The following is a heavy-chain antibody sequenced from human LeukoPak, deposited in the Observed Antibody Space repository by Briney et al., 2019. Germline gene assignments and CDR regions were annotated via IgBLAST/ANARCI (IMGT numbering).Heavy chain of an antibody. CDR3: ARGVYYGSGSYYNPFDY. J-gene: IGHJ4*02. CDR2: MNPNSGNT. V-gene: IGHV1-8*01. Sequence: ASVKVSCKASGYTFTSYDINWVRQATGQGLEWMGWMNPNSGNTGYAQKFQGRVTMTRNTSISTAYMELSSLRSEDTAVYHCARGVYYGSGSYYNPFDYWGQGTLVTVSS. CDR1: GYTFTSYD. D-gene: IGHD3-10*01.